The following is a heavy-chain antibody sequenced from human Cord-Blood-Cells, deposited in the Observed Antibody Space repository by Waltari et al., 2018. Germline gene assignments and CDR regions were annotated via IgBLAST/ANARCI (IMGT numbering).Heavy chain of an antibody. CDR3: AKGVGDYDEVFDY. Sequence: QVQLVESGGGVVQPGRSLRLSCAASGFTFSSYGMHWVRQAPGKGLEWLAVISYDGSNKYYADAGKGRFTISRDNSKNTLYLQMNSLRAEDTAVYYCAKGVGDYDEVFDYWGQGTLVTVSS. V-gene: IGHV3-30*18. D-gene: IGHD4-17*01. CDR1: GFTFSSYG. J-gene: IGHJ4*02. CDR2: ISYDGSNK.